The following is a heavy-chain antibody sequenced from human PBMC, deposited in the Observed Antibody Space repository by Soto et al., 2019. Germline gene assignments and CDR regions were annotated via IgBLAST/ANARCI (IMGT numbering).Heavy chain of an antibody. CDR3: AKQPTSGYDPSAFFDY. CDR1: GFTFSSYG. CDR2: ISYDGSNK. J-gene: IGHJ4*02. V-gene: IGHV3-30*18. D-gene: IGHD5-12*01. Sequence: QVQLVESGGGVVQPGRSLRLSCAASGFTFSSYGMHWVRQAPGKGLEWVAGISYDGSNKYHADSVKGRFSVSRDNSRNTLNLQMRSLRGEDTAVYYCAKQPTSGYDPSAFFDYWGQGILVTVTS.